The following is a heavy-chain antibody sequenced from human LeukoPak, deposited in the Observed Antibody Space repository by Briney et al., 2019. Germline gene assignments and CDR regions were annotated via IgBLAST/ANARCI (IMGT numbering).Heavy chain of an antibody. V-gene: IGHV3-30-3*01. CDR3: ARDAAYFDY. J-gene: IGHJ4*02. D-gene: IGHD6-13*01. CDR1: GFTFSSYA. Sequence: GGSLRLSCAASGFTFSSYAMHWVRQAPGKGLEWVAVISYDGSNKYYADSVKGRFTISRDNSKNTLYLQMNSLRAKDTAVYYCARDAAYFDYWGQGTLVTVSS. CDR2: ISYDGSNK.